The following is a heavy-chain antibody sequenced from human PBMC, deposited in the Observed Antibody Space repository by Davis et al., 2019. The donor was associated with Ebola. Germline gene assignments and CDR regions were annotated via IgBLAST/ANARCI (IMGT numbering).Heavy chain of an antibody. D-gene: IGHD6-19*01. CDR1: GYTFTGYY. Sequence: ASVKVSCKASGYTFTGYYMHWVRQAPGQGLEWMGRINPNSGGTNYAQKFQGRVAITADESTSTAYMELNSLRSEDSAVYYCASRPGGSSAWPNWFDPWGQGTLVTVSS. CDR2: INPNSGGT. CDR3: ASRPGGSSAWPNWFDP. V-gene: IGHV1-2*06. J-gene: IGHJ5*02.